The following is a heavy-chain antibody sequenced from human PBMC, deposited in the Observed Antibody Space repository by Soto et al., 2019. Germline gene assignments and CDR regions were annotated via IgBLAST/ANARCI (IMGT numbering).Heavy chain of an antibody. J-gene: IGHJ5*02. D-gene: IGHD5-12*01. CDR1: GFTFSNYG. CDR2: IWSDGVNQ. Sequence: QVKVVESGGGVVQPGRSLRLSCAASGFTFSNYGMHWVRQAPGKGLEWLAAIWSDGVNQHYADSVKGRFSTSRDNAKNTAYLQINSLRAEDTAVYYCARDQGEIVAVPTGNNGLSNRLDTWGQGTLVTVSS. CDR3: ARDQGEIVAVPTGNNGLSNRLDT. V-gene: IGHV3-33*01.